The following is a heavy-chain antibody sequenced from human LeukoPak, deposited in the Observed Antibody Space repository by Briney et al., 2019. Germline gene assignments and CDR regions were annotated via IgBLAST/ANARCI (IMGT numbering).Heavy chain of an antibody. J-gene: IGHJ6*02. CDR2: IIPILGIA. V-gene: IGHV1-69*04. Sequence: ASVKVSCKASGGTFSSYAISWVRQAPGQGLEWMGRIIPILGIANYAQKFQGRVTITADKSTSTASMELSSLRSEDTAVYYCARSPTYYDIFYYYGMDVWGQGTTVTVSS. D-gene: IGHD3-9*01. CDR3: ARSPTYYDIFYYYGMDV. CDR1: GGTFSSYA.